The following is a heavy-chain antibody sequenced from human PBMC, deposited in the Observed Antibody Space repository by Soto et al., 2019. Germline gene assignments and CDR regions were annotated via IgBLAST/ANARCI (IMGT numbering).Heavy chain of an antibody. CDR1: GGTFSSYA. CDR3: ARDGGNYGDARLDY. J-gene: IGHJ4*02. CDR2: IIPIFGTA. V-gene: IGHV1-69*13. D-gene: IGHD4-17*01. Sequence: VKVSCKASGGTFSSYAISWVRQAPGQGLEWMGGIIPIFGTANYAQKFQGRVTITADESTSTAYMELSSLRSEDTAVYYCARDGGNYGDARLDYPGQGTPVIVSS.